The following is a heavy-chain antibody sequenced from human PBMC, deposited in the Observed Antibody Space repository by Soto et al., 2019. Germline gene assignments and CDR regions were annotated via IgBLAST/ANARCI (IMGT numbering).Heavy chain of an antibody. D-gene: IGHD3-3*01. J-gene: IGHJ6*03. CDR1: GFSFRGYT. CDR2: IRGKINNYAA. V-gene: IGHV3-73*01. CDR3: TRTAGHFGVPPKCGGYYTYYMDG. Sequence: EVQLVESGGDLVQPWGSLKLSCAASGFSFRGYTIHWVRQASGKGLEGRGRIRGKINNYAAAYGASVKGRITMSRDDSEDTADRQINSLKTEDTAVYYCTRTAGHFGVPPKCGGYYTYYMDGWCKGATVTVSS.